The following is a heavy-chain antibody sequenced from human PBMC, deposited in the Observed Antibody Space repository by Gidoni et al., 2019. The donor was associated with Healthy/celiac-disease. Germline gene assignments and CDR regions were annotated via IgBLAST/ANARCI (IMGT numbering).Heavy chain of an antibody. J-gene: IGHJ6*02. D-gene: IGHD3-3*01. CDR1: GYTFTSYY. CDR2: INPSGGST. CDR3: ASPYYDFWSGYPNRYYYYYGMDV. V-gene: IGHV1-46*03. Sequence: QVQLVQSGAEVKKPGASVKVSCKASGYTFTSYYMHWVRQAPGQGLEWMGIINPSGGSTSSAQNFQGRVTMTRETSTSTVYMELSSLRSEETAVYYCASPYYDFWSGYPNRYYYYYGMDVWGQGTTVTVSS.